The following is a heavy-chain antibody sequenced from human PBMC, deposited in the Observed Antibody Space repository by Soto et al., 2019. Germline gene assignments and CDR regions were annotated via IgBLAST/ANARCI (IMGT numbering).Heavy chain of an antibody. CDR2: ISGMGGRT. CDR1: GFTFSSYA. V-gene: IGHV3-23*01. D-gene: IGHD4-4*01. CDR3: AKGFYSNDGFYYYYGMDV. Sequence: GGSLRLSCAASGFTFSSYAMSWVRQAPGKGLEWVSAISGMGGRTYYADYLKGLFTISRDNSKNTLYLQMTSLRAEDTAVYYCAKGFYSNDGFYYYYGMDVWGQGTAVTVSS. J-gene: IGHJ6*02.